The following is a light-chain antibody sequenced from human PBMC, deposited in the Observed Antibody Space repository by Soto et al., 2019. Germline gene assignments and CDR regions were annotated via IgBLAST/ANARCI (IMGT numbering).Light chain of an antibody. V-gene: IGLV2-14*01. CDR3: SSYTDNSTLV. CDR1: SSDVGGYNY. J-gene: IGLJ1*01. CDR2: EVS. Sequence: QSALTQPASVSGSPGQSITISCTGTSSDVGGYNYVSWYQQHPDKAPKLILYEVSNRPSGVSNRFSGSKPGNTASLTISGLQTEDGADYYCSSYTDNSTLVFGTGTKLTVL.